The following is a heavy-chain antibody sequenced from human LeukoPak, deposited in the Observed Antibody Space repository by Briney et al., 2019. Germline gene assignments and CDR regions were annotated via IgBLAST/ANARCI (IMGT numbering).Heavy chain of an antibody. Sequence: GASVKVSCKASGYIFTGYHMHWVRQAPGQGLEWMGWINPNSGGTNYAQKFQGRVTMTRDTSISTAYMELSRLRSDDTAVYYCARDRGYCSGGSCYSGQSGAFDIWGQGTMVTVSS. CDR3: ARDRGYCSGGSCYSGQSGAFDI. CDR1: GYIFTGYH. J-gene: IGHJ3*02. V-gene: IGHV1-2*02. D-gene: IGHD2-15*01. CDR2: INPNSGGT.